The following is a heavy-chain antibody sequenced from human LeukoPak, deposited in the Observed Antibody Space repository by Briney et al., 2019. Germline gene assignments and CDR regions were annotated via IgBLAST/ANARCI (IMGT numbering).Heavy chain of an antibody. V-gene: IGHV4-34*01. CDR2: INHSGSS. CDR1: GGSLSEYY. D-gene: IGHD3-10*01. J-gene: IGHJ5*02. CDR3: ARGPYYGSGSNHLWRYNWFDP. Sequence: SETLSLTCAVYGGSLSEYYRSWIRQPPGKGLEWIGDINHSGSSNYNPSLKSRVTISLDTSKNQVSLRLTSVTAADTAVYYCARGPYYGSGSNHLWRYNWFDPWGQGTLVTVSS.